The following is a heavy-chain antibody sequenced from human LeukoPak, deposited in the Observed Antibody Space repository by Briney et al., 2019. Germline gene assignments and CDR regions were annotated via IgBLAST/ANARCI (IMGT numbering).Heavy chain of an antibody. V-gene: IGHV4-38-2*02. J-gene: IGHJ4*02. CDR2: IYHSGYT. CDR1: GYSISRGYY. Sequence: SETLSLTCNVSGYSISRGYYWAWIRPAPGKGLEGIGSIYHSGYTHYNPSLKGRVTISVDPSKNVFSLKLSSVSAADTAIYYCARDLNPTHYFDYWGQGTLVTVSS. CDR3: ARDLNPTHYFDY.